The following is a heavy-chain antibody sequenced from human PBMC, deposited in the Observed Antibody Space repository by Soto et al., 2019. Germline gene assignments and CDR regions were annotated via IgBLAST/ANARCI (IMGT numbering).Heavy chain of an antibody. V-gene: IGHV4-34*01. J-gene: IGHJ4*02. CDR2: INHSGST. CDR3: ARSGSSGWYRAHLFDY. CDR1: GGSFSGYY. Sequence: QVQLQQWGAGLLKPSETLSLTCAVYGGSFSGYYWSWIRQPPGKGLEWIGEINHSGSTNYNPSLKSRVTRSVDTPKNQFSLQLSSVTAADTAVYYCARSGSSGWYRAHLFDYWGQGTLVTVSS. D-gene: IGHD6-19*01.